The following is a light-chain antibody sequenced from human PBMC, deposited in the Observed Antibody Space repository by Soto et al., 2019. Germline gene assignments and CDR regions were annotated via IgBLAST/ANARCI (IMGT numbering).Light chain of an antibody. Sequence: EIVLTQSPATLSVSPGERATLSCRASQSVTSNLAWYQQKPGQAPRLLIYAASTRATGIPARFSGSGSGTELTLTISSLQSEDFAVYYCQQYYNWLITFGQGTRLEIK. CDR3: QQYYNWLIT. J-gene: IGKJ5*01. CDR2: AAS. CDR1: QSVTSN. V-gene: IGKV3-15*01.